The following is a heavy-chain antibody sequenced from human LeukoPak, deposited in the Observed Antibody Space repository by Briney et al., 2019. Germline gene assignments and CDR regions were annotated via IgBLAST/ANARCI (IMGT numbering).Heavy chain of an antibody. CDR2: ISAYNGNT. Sequence: ASVKVSCKASGYAFTSYGISWVRQAPGQGLEWMGWISAYNGNTNYAQKLQGRVTMTTDTSTSTAYMELRSLRSDDTAVYYCARDHVIVGDDAFDIWGQGTMVTVSS. J-gene: IGHJ3*02. V-gene: IGHV1-18*01. CDR3: ARDHVIVGDDAFDI. CDR1: GYAFTSYG. D-gene: IGHD3-22*01.